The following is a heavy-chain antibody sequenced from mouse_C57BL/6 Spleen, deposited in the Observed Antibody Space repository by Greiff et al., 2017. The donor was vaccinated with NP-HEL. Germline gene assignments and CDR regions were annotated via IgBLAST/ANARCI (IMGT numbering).Heavy chain of an antibody. CDR1: GYTFTSYW. CDR2: IHPSDSDT. Sequence: QVQLKQSGAELVKPGASVKVSCKASGYTFTSYWMHWVKQRPGQGLEWIGRIHPSDSDTNYNQKFKGKATLTVDKSSSTAYMQLSSLTSEDSAVYYCAIEGYYYGSSPWYFDVWGTGTTVTVSS. J-gene: IGHJ1*03. V-gene: IGHV1-74*01. CDR3: AIEGYYYGSSPWYFDV. D-gene: IGHD1-1*01.